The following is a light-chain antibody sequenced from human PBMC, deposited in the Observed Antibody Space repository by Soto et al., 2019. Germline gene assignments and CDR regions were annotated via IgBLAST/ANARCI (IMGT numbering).Light chain of an antibody. Sequence: EFVLTQSPGTLSLSPGERATISCRASQSVSSRYLAWYQQKPGQATRLLLYGASSRATGIPDRFSGSGSGTDLALTISGMEPEDFAVYYCQQYGGSPPVAFGQGTKVEIK. J-gene: IGKJ1*01. CDR2: GAS. CDR3: QQYGGSPPVA. CDR1: QSVSSRY. V-gene: IGKV3-20*01.